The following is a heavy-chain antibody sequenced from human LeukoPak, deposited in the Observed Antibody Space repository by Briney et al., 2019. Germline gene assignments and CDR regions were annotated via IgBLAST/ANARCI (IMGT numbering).Heavy chain of an antibody. V-gene: IGHV3-23*01. CDR1: GLTFSSYA. J-gene: IGHJ6*04. CDR2: ISGSGGST. CDR3: ARQAGYYYYGMDV. Sequence: GGSLRLSCAASGLTFSSYAMSWVRQAPGKGLEWVSAISGSGGSTYYADSVKGRFTISRDNSKNTLYLQMNSLRAEDTAVYYCARQAGYYYYGMDVWGKGTTVTVSS.